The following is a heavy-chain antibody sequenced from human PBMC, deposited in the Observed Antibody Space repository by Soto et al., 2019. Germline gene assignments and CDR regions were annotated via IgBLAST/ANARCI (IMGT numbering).Heavy chain of an antibody. Sequence: SETLSLTCAVYGGSFSGYYWSWIRQPPGKGLEWIGEINHSGSTNYNPSLKSRVTISVDTSKNQFSLKLSSVTAADTAVYYCARGRRLVVVPAAIRGTRQINWFDPWGQGTLVTVSS. D-gene: IGHD2-2*01. J-gene: IGHJ5*02. CDR2: INHSGST. V-gene: IGHV4-34*01. CDR1: GGSFSGYY. CDR3: ARGRRLVVVPAAIRGTRQINWFDP.